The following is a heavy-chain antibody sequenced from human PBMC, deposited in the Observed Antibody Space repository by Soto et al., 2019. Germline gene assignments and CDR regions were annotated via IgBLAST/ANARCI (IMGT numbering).Heavy chain of an antibody. V-gene: IGHV1-18*01. Sequence: QVQLVQSGAEVKKPGASIKVSCKASGYMFSNHGISWVRQAPGQGPEWMGWINTYNGDTNYAQKYQGRVTMTTDTSTNPAYMELRSLRSDDTAVYYCARDLGIAVAGLFQAWGQGTLVIVSS. CDR1: GYMFSNHG. J-gene: IGHJ1*01. CDR2: INTYNGDT. CDR3: ARDLGIAVAGLFQA. D-gene: IGHD6-19*01.